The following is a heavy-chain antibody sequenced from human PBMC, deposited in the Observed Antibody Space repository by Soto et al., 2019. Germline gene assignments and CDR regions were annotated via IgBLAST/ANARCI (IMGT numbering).Heavy chain of an antibody. Sequence: ASVKVSCKASGYTFTSYGISWVRPAPGQGLEWMGWISAYNGNTNYAQKLQGRVTMTTDTYTSKAYMELRSLRSDDTAMYYCASFSYKSESYCSSTSCYHYDYYYGMDVWGQGTTVTVSS. CDR3: ASFSYKSESYCSSTSCYHYDYYYGMDV. D-gene: IGHD2-2*01. V-gene: IGHV1-18*01. CDR1: GYTFTSYG. CDR2: ISAYNGNT. J-gene: IGHJ6*02.